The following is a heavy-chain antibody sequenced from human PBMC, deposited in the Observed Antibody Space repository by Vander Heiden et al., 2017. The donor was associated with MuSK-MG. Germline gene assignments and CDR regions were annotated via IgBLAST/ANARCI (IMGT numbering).Heavy chain of an antibody. V-gene: IGHV1-18*01. D-gene: IGHD5-12*01. CDR1: GYTFTSCG. J-gene: IGHJ3*02. CDR3: ARDLRGMATSVRRAEAFDI. CDR2: ISAYNGNT. Sequence: QVQLVQSGAEVKKHGASVKVPCKASGYTFTSCGLRWVRQAPGQGLEWMGWISAYNGNTNYAQKLQGSVTMTTDTSTSTAYMELRSLRSDDTAVYYCARDLRGMATSVRRAEAFDIWGQGTMVTVSS.